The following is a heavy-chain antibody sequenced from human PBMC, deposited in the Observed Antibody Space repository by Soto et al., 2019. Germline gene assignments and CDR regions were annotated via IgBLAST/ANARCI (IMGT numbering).Heavy chain of an antibody. CDR2: ISSSSDNI. V-gene: IGHV3-48*02. Sequence: GGSLRLSCVASGFRFSDHSMTWVRQSPGKGLQWIAYISSSSDNIYYAESVRGRFTVSRGNAKNALFLEMNSLRDDDTATYYCARLPKGSLVTAWGQGTRVTVSS. CDR3: ARLPKGSLVTA. CDR1: GFRFSDHS. J-gene: IGHJ4*02. D-gene: IGHD2-21*02.